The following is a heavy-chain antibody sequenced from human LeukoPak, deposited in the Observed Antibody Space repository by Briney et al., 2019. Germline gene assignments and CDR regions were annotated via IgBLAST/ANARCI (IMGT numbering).Heavy chain of an antibody. Sequence: SETLSLTCAVYGGSFSYHWTWIRRSPGKGLEWIGYVYYSGSTNYNPSLKSRVTMSVDTSKNQFSLKLSSVTAADTAVYYCARLRYYYDSSGLDCWGQGTLVTVSS. CDR1: GGSFSYH. D-gene: IGHD3-22*01. CDR3: ARLRYYYDSSGLDC. CDR2: VYYSGST. V-gene: IGHV4-59*08. J-gene: IGHJ4*02.